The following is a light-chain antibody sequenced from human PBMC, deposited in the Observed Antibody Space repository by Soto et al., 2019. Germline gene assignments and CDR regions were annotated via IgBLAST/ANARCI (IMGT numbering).Light chain of an antibody. Sequence: SYELTQPPSVSVSPGQTATITCSGDRLGNKYACWYQQRPGQPPVLVIYQDDKRPSGIPERFSGSNSGNTATLTISGTQAMDEADYYCQAWDSSIAVFGGGTKVTVL. CDR2: QDD. V-gene: IGLV3-1*01. CDR1: RLGNKY. J-gene: IGLJ2*01. CDR3: QAWDSSIAV.